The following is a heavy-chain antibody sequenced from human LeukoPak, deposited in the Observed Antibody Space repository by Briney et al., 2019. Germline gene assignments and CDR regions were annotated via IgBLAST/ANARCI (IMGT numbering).Heavy chain of an antibody. J-gene: IGHJ4*02. V-gene: IGHV4-34*01. D-gene: IGHD1-26*01. Sequence: SETLSLTCTVSGGSISSYYWSWIRQPPGKGLEWIGEINHSGSTNYNPSLKSRVTISVDTSKNQFSLKLSSVTAADTAVYYCAREPVGATTRHYFDYWGQGTLVTVSS. CDR2: INHSGST. CDR1: GGSISSYY. CDR3: AREPVGATTRHYFDY.